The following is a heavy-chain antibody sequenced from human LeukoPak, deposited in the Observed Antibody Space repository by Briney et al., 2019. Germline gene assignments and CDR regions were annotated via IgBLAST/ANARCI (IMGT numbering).Heavy chain of an antibody. Sequence: SETLSLTCTVSGGSISSGDYYWSWIRQPPGKGLEWIGYIYYSGSTNYNPSLKSRVTISVDTSKNQFSLKLSSVTAADTAVYYCARGVTIFGVVTPRYYYYMDVWGKGTTVTVSS. V-gene: IGHV4-61*08. CDR3: ARGVTIFGVVTPRYYYYMDV. CDR1: GGSISSGDYY. CDR2: IYYSGST. D-gene: IGHD3-3*01. J-gene: IGHJ6*03.